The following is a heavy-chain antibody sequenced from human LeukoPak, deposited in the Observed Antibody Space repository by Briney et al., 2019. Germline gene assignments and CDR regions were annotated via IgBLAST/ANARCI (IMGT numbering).Heavy chain of an antibody. CDR2: TYYRSKWYN. CDR1: GDSVSSNSGA. D-gene: IGHD1-26*01. V-gene: IGHV6-1*01. Sequence: SQTLSLTCAISGDSVSSNSGAWNWIRQSPSRGLEWLGRTYYRSKWYNDYAVSVKSRITINPDTSKNQFSLKLSSVTAADTAVYYCASLRERSYYARGFDYWGQGILVTVSS. CDR3: ASLRERSYYARGFDY. J-gene: IGHJ4*02.